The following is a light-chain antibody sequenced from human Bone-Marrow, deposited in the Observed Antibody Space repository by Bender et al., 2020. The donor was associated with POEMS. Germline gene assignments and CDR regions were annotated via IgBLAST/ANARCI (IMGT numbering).Light chain of an antibody. J-gene: IGLJ3*02. CDR3: SSYEGSKKEVV. V-gene: IGLV1-44*01. CDR1: SPNIGRNT. Sequence: QSVLTQPPSASGSPGQRVTISCSGSSPNIGRNTVMWYQQVPGTAPKLLIYSDYQRPSGVPDRFSGSKSGTSASLAISGLLSGDEADYYCSSYEGSKKEVVFGGGTRLTVL. CDR2: SDY.